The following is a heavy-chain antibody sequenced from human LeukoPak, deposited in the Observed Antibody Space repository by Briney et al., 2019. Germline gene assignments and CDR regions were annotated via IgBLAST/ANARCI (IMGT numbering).Heavy chain of an antibody. J-gene: IGHJ4*02. CDR1: GFTFSSYG. V-gene: IGHV3-33*01. Sequence: GGSLRLSCAASGFTFSSYGMHWVRQAPGKGLEWVAVIWCDGSNKYYADSVKGRITISRDNSKNTLYLQMNSLRAEDTAVYYCARDRDDYTYYFDYWGQGTLVTVSS. D-gene: IGHD5-24*01. CDR2: IWCDGSNK. CDR3: ARDRDDYTYYFDY.